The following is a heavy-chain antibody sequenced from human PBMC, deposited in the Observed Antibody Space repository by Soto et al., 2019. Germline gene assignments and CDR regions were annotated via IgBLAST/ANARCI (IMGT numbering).Heavy chain of an antibody. Sequence: QVQLVQSGAEVKKPGSSVKVSCKASGDTFSSYAISWVRQAPGQGLEWMGGIIPIFGTANYAQKFQGRVTITADESTSTAYMELSSLRSEDTAAYYSARGSVDTIGPEYYYYYGMDVWGQWTTVTVSS. V-gene: IGHV1-69*01. J-gene: IGHJ6*02. CDR2: IIPIFGTA. D-gene: IGHD5-12*01. CDR1: GDTFSSYA. CDR3: ARGSVDTIGPEYYYYYGMDV.